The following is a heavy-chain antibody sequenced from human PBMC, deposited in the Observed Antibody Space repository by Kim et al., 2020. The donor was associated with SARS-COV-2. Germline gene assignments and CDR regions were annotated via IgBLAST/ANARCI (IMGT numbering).Heavy chain of an antibody. CDR2: ISGSGGST. Sequence: GGSLRLSCAASGFTFSSYAMSWVRQAPGKGLEWVSAISGSGGSTYYADSVKGRFTISRDNSKNTLYLQMNSLRAEDTAVYYCAKGPPYYYDSRSLAFDIWGQGTMVTVSS. CDR1: GFTFSSYA. D-gene: IGHD3-22*01. V-gene: IGHV3-23*01. CDR3: AKGPPYYYDSRSLAFDI. J-gene: IGHJ3*02.